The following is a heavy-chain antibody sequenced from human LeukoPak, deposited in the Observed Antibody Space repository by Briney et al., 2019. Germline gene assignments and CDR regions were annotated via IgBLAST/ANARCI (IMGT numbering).Heavy chain of an antibody. V-gene: IGHV4-39*01. CDR1: GGSISSSSYY. CDR3: ARHIAAAGTGYYYYGMDV. CDR2: IYYSGST. J-gene: IGHJ6*02. Sequence: PSETLSLTCTVPGGSISSSSYYWGWIRQPPGKGLEWIGSIYYSGSTYYNPSLKSRVTISVDTSKNQFSLKLSSVTAADTAVYYCARHIAAAGTGYYYYGMDVWGQGTTVTVSS. D-gene: IGHD6-13*01.